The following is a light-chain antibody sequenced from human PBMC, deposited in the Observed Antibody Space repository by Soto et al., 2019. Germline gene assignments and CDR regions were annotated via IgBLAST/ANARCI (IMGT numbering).Light chain of an antibody. V-gene: IGLV2-11*01. J-gene: IGLJ2*01. CDR3: CAYAGSYTVV. Sequence: QSALTQPRSVSGSPGQSVTISCTGTSSDVGGYNYVSWYQQHPGKAPKLMIYDVSNRPSGVPDRFSGSKSGNTASLTISGLQAEDEDEYYCCAYAGSYTVVFGGGTQLTVL. CDR1: SSDVGGYNY. CDR2: DVS.